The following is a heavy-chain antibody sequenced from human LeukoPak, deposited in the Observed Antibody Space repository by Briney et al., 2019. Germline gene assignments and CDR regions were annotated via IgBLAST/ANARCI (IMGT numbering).Heavy chain of an antibody. J-gene: IGHJ4*02. V-gene: IGHV4-31*03. CDR1: GGSISSGGYY. CDR2: IYYSGST. D-gene: IGHD1-1*01. CDR3: ARDGYNRLDY. Sequence: SQTLSLTCTVSGGSISSGGYYWSWIRQHPGKGLEWIGYIYYSGSTYYNPSLKSRVTISVDTSKNQFSLKLSSVTAADTAAYYCARDGYNRLDYWGQGTLVTVSS.